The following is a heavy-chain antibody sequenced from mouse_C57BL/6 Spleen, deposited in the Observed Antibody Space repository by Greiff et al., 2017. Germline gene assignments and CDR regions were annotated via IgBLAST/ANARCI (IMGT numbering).Heavy chain of an antibody. CDR1: GFNIKDYY. V-gene: IGHV14-2*01. D-gene: IGHD3-2*02. J-gene: IGHJ3*01. CDR2: IDPEDGET. CDR3: ARSEAQATWFAY. Sequence: VHVKQSGAELVKPGASVKLSCTASGFNIKDYYMHWVKQRTEQGLEWIGRIDPEDGETKYAPKFQGKATITADTSSNTAYLQLSSLTSEDTAVYYCARSEAQATWFAYWGQGTLVTVSA.